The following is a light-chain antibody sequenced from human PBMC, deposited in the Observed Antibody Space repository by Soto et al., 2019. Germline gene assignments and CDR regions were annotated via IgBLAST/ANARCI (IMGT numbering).Light chain of an antibody. Sequence: DIQLTQSPSSLSASVGDRVSITCRASQGINKYLAWCQQKPGEVPKLLIYATSTLQSGVPSRFSGSGSGTDFTLTISSLQPEDVATYFCLKYDSAPRTFGQGTKVDIK. J-gene: IGKJ1*01. CDR3: LKYDSAPRT. CDR2: ATS. V-gene: IGKV1-27*01. CDR1: QGINKY.